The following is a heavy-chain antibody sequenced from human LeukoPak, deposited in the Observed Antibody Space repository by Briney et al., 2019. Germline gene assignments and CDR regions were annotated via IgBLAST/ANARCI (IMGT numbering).Heavy chain of an antibody. D-gene: IGHD4-23*01. V-gene: IGHV1-18*01. CDR1: GYTFTSYG. Sequence: ASVKVSCKASGYTFTSYGISWVRQAPGQGLEWMGWISAYNGSTNYAQKLQGRVTMTTDTSTSTAYMELRSLRSDDTAVYYCARDVHGGNSGSQYYFDYWGQGTLVTVSS. CDR3: ARDVHGGNSGSQYYFDY. CDR2: ISAYNGST. J-gene: IGHJ4*02.